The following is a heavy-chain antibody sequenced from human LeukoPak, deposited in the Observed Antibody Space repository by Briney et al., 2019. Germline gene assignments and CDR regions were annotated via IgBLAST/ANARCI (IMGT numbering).Heavy chain of an antibody. CDR2: INHSGST. CDR3: ARTDGIAAAGTFYYYYGMDV. CDR1: GGSFSGYY. J-gene: IGHJ6*02. D-gene: IGHD6-13*01. V-gene: IGHV4-34*01. Sequence: SETLSLTCAVYGGSFSGYYWSWIRQPPGKGLEWIGEINHSGSTNYNPSLESRVTISVDTSKNQFSLKLSSVTAADTAVYYCARTDGIAAAGTFYYYYGMDVWGQGTTVTVSS.